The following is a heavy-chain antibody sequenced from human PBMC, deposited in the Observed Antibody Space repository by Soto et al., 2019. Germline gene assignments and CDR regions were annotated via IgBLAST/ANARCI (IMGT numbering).Heavy chain of an antibody. V-gene: IGHV4-39*01. CDR2: IYYSGST. Sequence: QLQLQESGPGLVKPSETLSLTCTVSGGSISSSSYYWGWNRQPPGKGLEWIGSIYYSGSTYYNPSLKSRVTISVDTSKNQFSLKLSSVTAADTAVYYCARHSYYYGSTYGCWLDPWGQGTLVTVSS. D-gene: IGHD3-10*01. CDR3: ARHSYYYGSTYGCWLDP. CDR1: GGSISSSSYY. J-gene: IGHJ5*02.